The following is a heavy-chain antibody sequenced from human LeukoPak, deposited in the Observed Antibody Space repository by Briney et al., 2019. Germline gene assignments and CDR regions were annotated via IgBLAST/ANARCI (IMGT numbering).Heavy chain of an antibody. CDR1: GGTFSSYA. V-gene: IGHV1-69*13. Sequence: SVKVSCRASGGTFSSYAISWVRQAPGQGLEWMGGIIPIFGTANYAQKFQGRVTITADESTSTAYMELSSLRSEDTAVYYCARGGIAVASAFDIWGQGTMVTVSS. J-gene: IGHJ3*02. CDR2: IIPIFGTA. D-gene: IGHD6-19*01. CDR3: ARGGIAVASAFDI.